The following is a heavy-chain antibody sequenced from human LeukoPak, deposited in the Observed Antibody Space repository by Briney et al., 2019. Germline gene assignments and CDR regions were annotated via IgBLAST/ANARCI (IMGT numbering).Heavy chain of an antibody. V-gene: IGHV4-59*08. D-gene: IGHD3-3*01. CDR1: GGSISSYY. CDR3: ARHTSITIFGVVILNYFHC. J-gene: IGHJ4*02. CDR2: IYYSGST. Sequence: SETLSLTCTVSGGSISSYYWGWIRQPPGKGLVWGGYIYYSGSTNYNPSLKSRVTISVDTSKTQFSLKRSSVTAADMAVYYCARHTSITIFGVVILNYFHCCGQGTLVTVSS.